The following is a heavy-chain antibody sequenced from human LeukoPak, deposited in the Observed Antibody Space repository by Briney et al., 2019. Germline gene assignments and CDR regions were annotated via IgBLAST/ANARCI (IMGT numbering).Heavy chain of an antibody. V-gene: IGHV4-59*01. D-gene: IGHD1-26*01. Sequence: PSETLSLTCAVYGGSFSGYYWSWIRQPPGKGLEWIGYIYYSGSTNYNPSLKSRVTISVDTSKNQFSLKLSSVTAADTAVYYCARVRRGSYYVYYFDYWGQGTLVTVSS. CDR3: ARVRRGSYYVYYFDY. CDR2: IYYSGST. CDR1: GGSFSGYY. J-gene: IGHJ4*02.